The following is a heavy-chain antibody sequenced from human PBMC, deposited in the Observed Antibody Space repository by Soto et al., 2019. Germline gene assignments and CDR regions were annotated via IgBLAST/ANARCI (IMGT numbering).Heavy chain of an antibody. J-gene: IGHJ5*02. Sequence: QVQLQESGPGLVKPSETLSLTCTVSGDSVSSDSSFWSWIRQPPGKGLEWIGSFYYSLSTNYNPSLVSRVTISVDTSRNQFSLKLSSVTAADTAVYYCARGRVYLIALGQGTLVTVSS. CDR2: FYYSLST. V-gene: IGHV4-61*01. D-gene: IGHD6-13*01. CDR3: ARGRVYLIA. CDR1: GDSVSSDSSF.